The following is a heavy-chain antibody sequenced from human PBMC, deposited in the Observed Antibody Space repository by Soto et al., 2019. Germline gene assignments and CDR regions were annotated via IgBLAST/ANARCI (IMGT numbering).Heavy chain of an antibody. D-gene: IGHD5-12*01. J-gene: IGHJ4*02. CDR2: ISSNGGST. Sequence: EVQLVESGGGLVQPGGSLRLSCAASGFTFSSYAMHWVRQAPGKGLEYVSAISSNGGSTYYANSVKVRFTISRDNSKNTLYLQMGSLRAEDMAVYYCARGSGYAFDYWGQGTLVIVSS. CDR1: GFTFSSYA. V-gene: IGHV3-64*01. CDR3: ARGSGYAFDY.